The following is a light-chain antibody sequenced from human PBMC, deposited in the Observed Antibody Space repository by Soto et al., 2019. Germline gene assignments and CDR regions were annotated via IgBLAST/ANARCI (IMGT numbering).Light chain of an antibody. CDR1: RSDVGSYNS. Sequence: QSALTQPASASGSPGQSITISCTGTRSDVGSYNSIAWYQQHPGKAPRVVIFEVTKRPSGISDRFSGSKSGYTASLRISGLQAEDEADYFCLSYAGNSIWLFGGGTKVTVL. CDR2: EVT. J-gene: IGLJ2*01. V-gene: IGLV2-23*02. CDR3: LSYAGNSIWL.